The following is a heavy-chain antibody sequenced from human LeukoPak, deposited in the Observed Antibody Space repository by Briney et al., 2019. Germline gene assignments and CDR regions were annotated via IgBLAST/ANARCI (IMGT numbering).Heavy chain of an antibody. D-gene: IGHD2-8*01. CDR1: GYTFTGYY. V-gene: IGHV1-2*04. CDR3: ARDSCTLEYGRISGHYYGMDV. CDR2: INPNSGGT. Sequence: ASVKVSCKASGYTFTGYYMHWVRQAPGQGLEWMGWINPNSGGTNYAQKFQGWVTMTRDTSISTAYLELSRLRTDDTAVYYCARDSCTLEYGRISGHYYGMDVWGQGTTVTVSS. J-gene: IGHJ6*02.